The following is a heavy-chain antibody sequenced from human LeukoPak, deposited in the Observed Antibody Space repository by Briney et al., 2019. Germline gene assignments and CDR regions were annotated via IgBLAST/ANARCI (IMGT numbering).Heavy chain of an antibody. CDR2: INSDGSST. V-gene: IGHV3-74*01. Sequence: GGSLRLSCAASGFTLSSYAMSWVRQAPGKGLVWVSRINSDGSSTSYADSVKGRFTISRDNAKNTLYLQMNSLRAEDTAVYYCARNSGSYGNAFDIWGQGTMVTVSS. J-gene: IGHJ3*02. CDR3: ARNSGSYGNAFDI. D-gene: IGHD1-26*01. CDR1: GFTLSSYA.